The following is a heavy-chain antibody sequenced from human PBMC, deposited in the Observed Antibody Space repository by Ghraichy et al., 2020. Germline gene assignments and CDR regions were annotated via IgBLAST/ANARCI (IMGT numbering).Heavy chain of an antibody. CDR1: GGSFSGYY. Sequence: SETLSLTCTVYGGSFSGYYWSWIRQPPGKGLEWIGEINHRGSTNYNPSLKSQVTISIDTSKKQFSLKLNSVTAADTAVYYCVTSHPTTTSAFDIWGQGTMVTVSS. D-gene: IGHD4-17*01. CDR3: VTSHPTTTSAFDI. V-gene: IGHV4-34*01. CDR2: INHRGST. J-gene: IGHJ3*02.